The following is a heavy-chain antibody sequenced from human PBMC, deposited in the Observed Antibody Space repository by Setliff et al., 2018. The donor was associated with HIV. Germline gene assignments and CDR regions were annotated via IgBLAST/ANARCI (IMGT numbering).Heavy chain of an antibody. Sequence: PGGSLRLSCAASGFTFSRYEFKWVRQAPGKGLEWISYISNGGHPIYYADSVKGRFTISRDDAQNSLYLQMNSLRAEDTALYYCARDHLSTNPGVALDYWGQGALVTVSS. CDR3: ARDHLSTNPGVALDY. D-gene: IGHD2-15*01. CDR1: GFTFSRYE. J-gene: IGHJ4*02. CDR2: ISNGGHPI. V-gene: IGHV3-48*03.